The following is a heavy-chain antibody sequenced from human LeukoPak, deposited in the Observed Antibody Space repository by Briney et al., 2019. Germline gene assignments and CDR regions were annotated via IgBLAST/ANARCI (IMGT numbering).Heavy chain of an antibody. V-gene: IGHV1-46*01. CDR3: AREGPKQSLDY. D-gene: IGHD6-19*01. CDR2: INPSGGST. J-gene: IGHJ4*02. Sequence: ASVKVSCKASGGTFSSYAISWVRQAPGQGLEWMGIINPSGGSTSYAQKFQGRVTMTRDMSTSTVYMELSSLRSEDTAVYYCAREGPKQSLDYWGQGTLVTVSS. CDR1: GGTFSSYA.